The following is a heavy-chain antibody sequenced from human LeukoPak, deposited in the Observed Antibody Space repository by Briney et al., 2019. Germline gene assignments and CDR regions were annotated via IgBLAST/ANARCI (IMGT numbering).Heavy chain of an antibody. CDR2: VFVGAST. CDR1: GGSISSSSLY. CDR3: ARNASSLGSGAFDI. J-gene: IGHJ3*02. Sequence: TWSLTCTVSGGSISSSSLYWDWIRQPPGKGLAWIGTVFVGASTYYNPSLKSRVTISVDTSKNQFSLKLSSVTAADTALYYCARNASSLGSGAFDIWGPGTMAAASS. D-gene: IGHD3-10*01. V-gene: IGHV4-39*01.